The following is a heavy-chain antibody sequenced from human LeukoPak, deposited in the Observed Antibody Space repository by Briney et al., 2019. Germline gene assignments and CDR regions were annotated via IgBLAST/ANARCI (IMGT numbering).Heavy chain of an antibody. J-gene: IGHJ3*02. Sequence: GRSLRLSCAASGFTFDDYAMHCVRQAPGKGLEWVSGISWNSGSIGYADSVKGRFTISRDNAKNSLYLQMNSLRAEDTALYYCAARTTGNAFDIWGQGTMVTVSS. CDR2: ISWNSGSI. D-gene: IGHD1-7*01. CDR1: GFTFDDYA. CDR3: AARTTGNAFDI. V-gene: IGHV3-9*01.